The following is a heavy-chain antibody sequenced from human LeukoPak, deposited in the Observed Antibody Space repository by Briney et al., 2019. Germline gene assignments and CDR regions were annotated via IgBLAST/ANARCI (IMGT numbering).Heavy chain of an antibody. CDR3: ARKSATSGRYGWYFDY. V-gene: IGHV4-59*01. J-gene: IGHJ4*02. CDR1: GGSISNYY. CDR2: IYYSGAT. D-gene: IGHD1-26*01. Sequence: SETLSLTCTVSGGSISNYYWSWLRQPPGKGLEWIGYIYYSGATNYNPSLRSRVTISVDTSNNQFSLKLSSVTAADTAIYYCARKSATSGRYGWYFDYWGQGALVTVSS.